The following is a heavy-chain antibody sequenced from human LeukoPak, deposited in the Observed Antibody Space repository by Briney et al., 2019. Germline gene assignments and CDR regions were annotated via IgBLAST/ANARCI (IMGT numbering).Heavy chain of an antibody. CDR2: IDYSGNT. Sequence: SETLSLTCTVSGASISSPCSSWIRQPPGKGLEWIGFIDYSGNTKYNPSLKSRVTISLDTSKNQVSLRLSSVTAADTAVYSCARLRGGSYAPDAYFYYGMDVWGQGTTVIVSS. J-gene: IGHJ6*02. CDR1: GASISSPC. D-gene: IGHD1-26*01. CDR3: ARLRGGSYAPDAYFYYGMDV. V-gene: IGHV4-59*08.